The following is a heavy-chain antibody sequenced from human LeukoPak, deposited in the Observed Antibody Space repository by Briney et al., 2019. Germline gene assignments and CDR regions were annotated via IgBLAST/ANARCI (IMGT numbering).Heavy chain of an antibody. V-gene: IGHV3-30*02. CDR1: GFTFSSYG. Sequence: GGSLRLSCAASGFTFSSYGMHWVRQAPGKGLEWVAFIRYDGSNKYYADSVKGRFTISRDNSKNTLYLQMNSLRAEDTAVYYCARVSNHSSWVNWFDPWGQGTLVTVSS. CDR2: IRYDGSNK. J-gene: IGHJ5*02. CDR3: ARVSNHSSWVNWFDP. D-gene: IGHD6-13*01.